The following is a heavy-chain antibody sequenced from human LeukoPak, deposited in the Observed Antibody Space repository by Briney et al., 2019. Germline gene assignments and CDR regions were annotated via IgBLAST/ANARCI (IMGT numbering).Heavy chain of an antibody. CDR1: GGSISSGGYY. D-gene: IGHD3-22*01. J-gene: IGHJ2*01. Sequence: SETLSLTCTVSGGSISSGGYYWSWIRQHPGKGLEWIGYIYYSGSTYYNPSLQSRVTISVDTSKNQFSLKLSSVTAADTAVYYCARGSPYDTSGSYWYSDLWGRGTLVTVFS. CDR3: ARGSPYDTSGSYWYSDL. V-gene: IGHV4-31*03. CDR2: IYYSGST.